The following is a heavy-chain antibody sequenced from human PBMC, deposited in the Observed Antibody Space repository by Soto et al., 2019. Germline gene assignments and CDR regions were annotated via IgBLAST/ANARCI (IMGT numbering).Heavy chain of an antibody. CDR1: SVSNAW. J-gene: IGHJ4*02. CDR2: IKSKTDGGTT. Sequence: SVSNAWMNWVRQAPGKGLEWVGRIKSKTDGGTTDYAVPVKGRFTISRDDSKNTLYLQMNSLKTEDTAVYYCTSTWVTFDYWGQGTLVTVSS. V-gene: IGHV3-15*07. CDR3: TSTWVTFDY. D-gene: IGHD2-21*02.